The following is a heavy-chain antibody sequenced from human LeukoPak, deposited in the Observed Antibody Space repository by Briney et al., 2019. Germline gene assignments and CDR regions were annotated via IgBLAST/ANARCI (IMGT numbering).Heavy chain of an antibody. CDR1: GYTFTSYY. J-gene: IGHJ4*02. D-gene: IGHD3-10*01. V-gene: IGHV1-46*01. CDR2: INPSGGST. Sequence: ASVKVSCKASGYTFTSYYIHWVRQAPGQGLEWMGIINPSGGSTNYAQKLQGRVTMTTDTSTSTAYMELRSLRSDDTAVYYCARRPPSHYYGSGSADYWGQGTLVTVSS. CDR3: ARRPPSHYYGSGSADY.